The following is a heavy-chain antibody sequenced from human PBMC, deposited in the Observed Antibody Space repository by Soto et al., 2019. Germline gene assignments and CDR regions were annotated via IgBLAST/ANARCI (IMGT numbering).Heavy chain of an antibody. V-gene: IGHV3-30*18. CDR2: VSHDGRNT. D-gene: IGHD6-19*01. CDR1: GFTFSDYA. Sequence: VQLVESGGGVVQPGRSLRLSCAASGFTFSDYAMHWVRQAPGKGLERVAVVSHDGRNTHYADSVKGRFTISRDSSKNTVSLEMISLRAEDTAVYYCAKGGRQWLVTSDFNYWGQGALVTVSS. CDR3: AKGGRQWLVTSDFNY. J-gene: IGHJ4*02.